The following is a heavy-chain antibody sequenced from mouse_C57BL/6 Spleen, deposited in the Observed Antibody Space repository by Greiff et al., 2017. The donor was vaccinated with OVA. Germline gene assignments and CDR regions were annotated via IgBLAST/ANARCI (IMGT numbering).Heavy chain of an antibody. CDR1: GYTFTDYN. CDR3: TRRDLSNYAFAY. D-gene: IGHD2-5*01. CDR2: INPNNGGT. J-gene: IGHJ3*01. Sequence: VHVKQSGPELVKPGASVKIPCKASGYTFTDYNMDWVKQSHGKSLEWIGDINPNNGGTIYNQKFKGKATLTVDKSSSTAYMELRSLTSEDTAVYYCTRRDLSNYAFAYWGQGTLVTVSA. V-gene: IGHV1-18*01.